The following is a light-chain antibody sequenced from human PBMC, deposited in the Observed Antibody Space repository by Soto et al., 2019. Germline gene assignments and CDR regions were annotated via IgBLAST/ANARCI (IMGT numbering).Light chain of an antibody. J-gene: IGKJ1*01. CDR3: QQYGSSPEGT. CDR1: QIVSSSY. V-gene: IGKV3-20*01. CDR2: GAS. Sequence: EIVLTQSPGILSLSPGERATLSCRASQIVSSSYLAWYQQKLGQAPRLLIYGASSRATGIPDRFSGSGSGTDFTLTISRLEPEDFAVYYCQQYGSSPEGTFGQGTKVEIK.